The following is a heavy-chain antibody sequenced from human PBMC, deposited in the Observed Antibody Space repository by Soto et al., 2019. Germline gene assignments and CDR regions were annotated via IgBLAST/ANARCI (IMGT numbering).Heavy chain of an antibody. CDR1: VFTSSSYA. Sequence: PGGPLRLSCAASVFTSSSYAMSWFRHAPGKGLEGVSAIIGSGGSTYYADSVNGRFTISIDNSKNTPYLQMNSLGDEDTAVYYCGKDEVRWELNRYWGQGTLVTVSS. CDR3: GKDEVRWELNRY. J-gene: IGHJ4*02. D-gene: IGHD1-26*01. CDR2: IIGSGGST. V-gene: IGHV3-23*01.